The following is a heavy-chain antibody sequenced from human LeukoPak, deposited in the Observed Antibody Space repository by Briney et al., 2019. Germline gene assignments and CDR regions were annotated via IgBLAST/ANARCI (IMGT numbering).Heavy chain of an antibody. CDR1: GFTFSDYY. J-gene: IGHJ4*02. CDR2: ISSSGSTM. Sequence: GGSLRLSCAASGFTFSDYYMSWIRQAPGKGLEWVSYISSSGSTMYYADSVKGRFTISRDNAKNSLYLQMNSLRAEDTAVYYCAGGMTTVVIPPGYWGQGTLVTVSS. D-gene: IGHD4-23*01. V-gene: IGHV3-11*01. CDR3: AGGMTTVVIPPGY.